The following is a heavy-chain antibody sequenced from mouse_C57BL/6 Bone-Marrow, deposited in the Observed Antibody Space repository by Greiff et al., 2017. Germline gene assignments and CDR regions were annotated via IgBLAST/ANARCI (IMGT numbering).Heavy chain of an antibody. J-gene: IGHJ2*01. Sequence: QVQLQQSGAELARPGASVKLSCKASGYTFTSYGISWVKQRTGQGLEWIGEIYPRCGNTYYNEKFKGKATLTADKSSSTAYMELRSLTSEDSAVYFCARPLYYFDYWGQGTTLTVSS. V-gene: IGHV1-81*01. CDR1: GYTFTSYG. CDR2: IYPRCGNT. CDR3: ARPLYYFDY.